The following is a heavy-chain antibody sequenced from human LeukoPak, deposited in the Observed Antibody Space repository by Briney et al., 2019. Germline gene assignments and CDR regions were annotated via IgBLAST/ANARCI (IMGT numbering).Heavy chain of an antibody. CDR3: ARVSPYVAN. Sequence: GASVKVSCKASGYSFTDKYMHWVRQAPGQGLEWMGWMNPNSGNTGYAQKFQGRVTMTRNTSISTAYMELSSLRSEDTAVYYCARVSPYVANWGQGTLVTVSS. CDR1: GYSFTDKY. J-gene: IGHJ4*02. CDR2: MNPNSGNT. V-gene: IGHV1-8*02. D-gene: IGHD2-15*01.